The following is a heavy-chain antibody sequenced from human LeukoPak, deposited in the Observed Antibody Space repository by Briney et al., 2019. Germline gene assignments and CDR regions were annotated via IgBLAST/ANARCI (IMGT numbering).Heavy chain of an antibody. Sequence: GGSLRLSCVASGFTFSSSWMTWVRQAPGKGLEWVASIREDGSQKTAVDSVRGRFTISRDNAKNSVYLQMDSLRVEDTAVYYCARDPPSRGTRCFDYWGQGILVTVSS. D-gene: IGHD3-16*01. CDR2: IREDGSQK. CDR3: ARDPPSRGTRCFDY. CDR1: GFTFSSSW. J-gene: IGHJ4*02. V-gene: IGHV3-7*01.